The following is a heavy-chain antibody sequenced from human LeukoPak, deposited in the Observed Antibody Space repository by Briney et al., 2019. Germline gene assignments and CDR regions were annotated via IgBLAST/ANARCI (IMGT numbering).Heavy chain of an antibody. CDR1: GYTFTSYG. D-gene: IGHD3-22*01. CDR2: ISAYNGNT. V-gene: IGHV1-18*01. J-gene: IGHJ4*02. Sequence: ASVKVSCKASGYTFTSYGISWVRQAPGQGLEWMGWISAYNGNTNYAQKLQGRVTMTTDTSTSTAYMELRSLRSDDTAVYYCARDKRYYYGSSGYYFQDFDYWGQGTLVTVSS. CDR3: ARDKRYYYGSSGYYFQDFDY.